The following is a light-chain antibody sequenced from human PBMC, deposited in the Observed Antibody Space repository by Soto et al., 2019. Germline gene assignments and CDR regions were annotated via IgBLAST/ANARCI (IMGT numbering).Light chain of an antibody. J-gene: IGLJ2*01. CDR1: SSNIGAGYY. CDR2: VNS. Sequence: QSVLTQPPSVSGAPGQRVTISCTGSSSNIGAGYYVHWYQQLPGTAPKLLIYVNSNRPSGVPDRFSGSKSGTSASLSITGLQAEDEADYYCQSYERSLSGVVFGGGTKLTVL. CDR3: QSYERSLSGVV. V-gene: IGLV1-40*01.